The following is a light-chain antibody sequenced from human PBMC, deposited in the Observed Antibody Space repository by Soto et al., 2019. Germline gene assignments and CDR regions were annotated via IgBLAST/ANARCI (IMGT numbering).Light chain of an antibody. V-gene: IGKV1-5*03. CDR3: QQYNSYSEA. J-gene: IGKJ1*01. CDR2: KAS. CDR1: QTISSW. Sequence: DMQITQSPSTLSGSVGDRVTITCRASQTISSWLAWYQQKPGKAPKLLIYKASTLKSGVPSRFSGSGSGTEFTLTISSLQPDDFATYYCQQYNSYSEAFGQGTKVDI.